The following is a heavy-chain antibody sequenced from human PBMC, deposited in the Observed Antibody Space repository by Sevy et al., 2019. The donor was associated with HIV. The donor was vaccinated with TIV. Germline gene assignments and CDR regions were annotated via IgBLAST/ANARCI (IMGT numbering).Heavy chain of an antibody. Sequence: SETLSLTCAVSGGSISSVNWWHWVRQPPGKGLEWIGEIYHSGSTNYNPSLKSRVTISVDNSKNQFSLNLYSMTAADTAVYYCARGGETPRGFDPWGQGSLVTVSS. CDR1: GGSISSVNW. CDR3: ARGGETPRGFDP. CDR2: IYHSGST. J-gene: IGHJ5*02. D-gene: IGHD3-16*01. V-gene: IGHV4-4*02.